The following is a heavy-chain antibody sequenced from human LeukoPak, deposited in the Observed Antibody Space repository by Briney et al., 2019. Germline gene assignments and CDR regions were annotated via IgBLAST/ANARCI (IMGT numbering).Heavy chain of an antibody. CDR3: ASGPYYYDSSGYYFGGRDY. J-gene: IGHJ4*02. CDR1: GFTFSSYA. D-gene: IGHD3-22*01. Sequence: GRSLRLSCAASGFTFSSYAMHWVRQAPGKGLEWVAVTSYDGSNKYYADSVKGRFTISRDNSKNTLYLQMNSLRAEDTAVYYCASGPYYYDSSGYYFGGRDYWGQGTLVTVSS. V-gene: IGHV3-30*04. CDR2: TSYDGSNK.